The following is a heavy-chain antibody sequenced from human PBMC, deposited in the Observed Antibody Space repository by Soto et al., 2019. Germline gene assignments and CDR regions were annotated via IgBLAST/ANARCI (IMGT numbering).Heavy chain of an antibody. Sequence: QLQLQESGPGLVKPSETLSLTCTVSGGSISSSSYYWGWIRQPPGKGLEWIGSIYYSGSTYYNPSLKSRVTMSVDTSKNQFSLKLSSVTAADTAVYYCARHSRVAYYDFWSGYYTRAFDYWGQGTLVTVSS. CDR2: IYYSGST. CDR3: ARHSRVAYYDFWSGYYTRAFDY. CDR1: GGSISSSSYY. J-gene: IGHJ4*02. D-gene: IGHD3-3*01. V-gene: IGHV4-39*01.